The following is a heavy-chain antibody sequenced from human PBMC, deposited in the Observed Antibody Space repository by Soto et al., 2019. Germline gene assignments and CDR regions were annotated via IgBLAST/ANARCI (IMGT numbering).Heavy chain of an antibody. CDR3: AKERTIRAAFDI. CDR1: GFTFSSYA. V-gene: IGHV3-23*01. D-gene: IGHD3-3*01. J-gene: IGHJ3*02. Sequence: EVQLLESGGGLVQPWGSLRLSCAASGFTFSSYAMSWVRQAPVKGLEWVSAISGSGGSRYYADSVKGRFTISRDNSKNTLYLPMNSMRAEDTAVYYCAKERTIRAAFDIWGQGTMVTVSS. CDR2: ISGSGGSR.